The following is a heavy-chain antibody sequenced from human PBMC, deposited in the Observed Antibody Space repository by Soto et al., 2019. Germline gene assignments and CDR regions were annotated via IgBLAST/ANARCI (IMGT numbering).Heavy chain of an antibody. V-gene: IGHV3-30*18. CDR3: AKDRMGAGVRGYFDY. J-gene: IGHJ4*02. D-gene: IGHD3-10*01. CDR1: GFTFSAYG. Sequence: QVQLVESGGGVVQPGRSLRLSCAGSGFTFSAYGMDWVRQAPGKGVEWVAVISYDGSNKYYADSVKGRFTISRDNSKNTLYLQMNSLRAEDTAVYYCAKDRMGAGVRGYFDYWGQGTLVTVSS. CDR2: ISYDGSNK.